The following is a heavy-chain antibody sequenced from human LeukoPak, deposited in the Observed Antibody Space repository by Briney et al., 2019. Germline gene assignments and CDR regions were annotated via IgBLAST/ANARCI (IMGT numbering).Heavy chain of an antibody. CDR1: GGTFSSYA. CDR2: IIPIFGTA. CDR3: ARVSNWNAYYFDY. V-gene: IGHV1-69*13. Sequence: ASVKVSCKASGGTFSSYAMSWVRQAPGQGLEWMGGIIPIFGTANYAQKFQGRVTITADESTSTAYMELSSLRSEDTAVYYCARVSNWNAYYFDYWGQGTLVTVSS. J-gene: IGHJ4*02. D-gene: IGHD1-1*01.